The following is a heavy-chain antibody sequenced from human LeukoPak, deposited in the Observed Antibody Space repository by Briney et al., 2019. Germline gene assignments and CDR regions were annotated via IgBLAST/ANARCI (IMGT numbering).Heavy chain of an antibody. CDR1: GFTFSSYS. CDR2: ISSSSSYI. CDR3: ARDGGGSFDFDY. Sequence: GGSLRLSCAASGFTFSSYSMNWVRQAPGKGLEWVSSISSSSSYIYYADSVKGRFTISRDNAKNSLYLQMNSLRAEDTAVYYCARDGGGSFDFDYWAGEPWSPSPQ. D-gene: IGHD1-26*01. V-gene: IGHV3-21*01. J-gene: IGHJ4*02.